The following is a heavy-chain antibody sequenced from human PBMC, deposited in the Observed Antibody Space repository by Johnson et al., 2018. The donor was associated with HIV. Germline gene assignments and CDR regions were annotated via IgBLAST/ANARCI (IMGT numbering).Heavy chain of an antibody. J-gene: IGHJ3*02. CDR3: ARGRGWWLQLGGALDI. V-gene: IGHV3-66*01. Sequence: VQLVESGGGLVQPGGSLRLSCAASGFTISTKYFNWVRQAPGKGLEWVSVISIGGSTYYADSVKGRFTISRDNSKNTLYLQMNSLRAEDTAIYYCARGRGWWLQLGGALDIWGQGTMVTVSS. CDR2: ISIGGST. D-gene: IGHD5-24*01. CDR1: GFTISTKY.